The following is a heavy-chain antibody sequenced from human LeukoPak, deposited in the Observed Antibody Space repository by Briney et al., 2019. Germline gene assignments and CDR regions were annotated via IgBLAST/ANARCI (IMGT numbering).Heavy chain of an antibody. CDR1: GFIFSGCA. Sequence: GGSLRLSCSASGFIFSGCAMHWVRQAPGKGLEYVSAISSNGGSTYYADSVKGRFTISGDNSKNTLYLQMSSLRAEDTAVYYCVKDRVAAAGFDYWGQGTLVTVSS. CDR3: VKDRVAAAGFDY. CDR2: ISSNGGST. J-gene: IGHJ4*02. D-gene: IGHD6-13*01. V-gene: IGHV3-64D*06.